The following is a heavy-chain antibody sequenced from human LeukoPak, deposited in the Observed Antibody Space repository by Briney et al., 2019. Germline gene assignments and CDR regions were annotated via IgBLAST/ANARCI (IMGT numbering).Heavy chain of an antibody. Sequence: SETLSLTCAVSGGSISSGSSSWNWIRQPPGKGLEWIGYMYHSGSTNYNPSLKSRVTISVDTSKNQFTLKLSSVTAADTAVYYCARGVAAAGPANFDYWGQGTLVTVSS. D-gene: IGHD6-13*01. CDR3: ARGVAAAGPANFDY. CDR2: MYHSGST. V-gene: IGHV4-30-2*01. J-gene: IGHJ4*02. CDR1: GGSISSGSSS.